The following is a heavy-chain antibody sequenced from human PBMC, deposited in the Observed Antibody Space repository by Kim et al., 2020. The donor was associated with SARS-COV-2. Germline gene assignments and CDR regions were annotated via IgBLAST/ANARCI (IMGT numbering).Heavy chain of an antibody. CDR3: ARHITTTMDV. V-gene: IGHV3-74*01. J-gene: IGHJ6*02. CDR1: GFAFGNYW. CDR2: IVGDGRRT. Sequence: GGSLRLSCAASGFAFGNYWMHWVRQAPGKGLAWVSYIVGDGRRTSYADSVKGRFTISRDNAKNTLYLQINSLRAEDTAVYFCARHITTTMDVWGQGTTVTVSS. D-gene: IGHD3-10*01.